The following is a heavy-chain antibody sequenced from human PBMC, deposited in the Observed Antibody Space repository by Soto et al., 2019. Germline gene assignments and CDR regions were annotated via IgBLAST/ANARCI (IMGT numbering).Heavy chain of an antibody. Sequence: GGSLRLSCAASGFTFSSYAMSWVRQAPGKGLEWVSAISGSGGSTYYADSVKGRFTISRDNSKNTLYLQMNSLRAEDTAVYYCAKDTAPSENYYYYGMDVSGQGTTVTVS. CDR1: GFTFSSYA. V-gene: IGHV3-23*01. J-gene: IGHJ6*02. CDR3: AKDTAPSENYYYYGMDV. D-gene: IGHD3-3*01. CDR2: ISGSGGST.